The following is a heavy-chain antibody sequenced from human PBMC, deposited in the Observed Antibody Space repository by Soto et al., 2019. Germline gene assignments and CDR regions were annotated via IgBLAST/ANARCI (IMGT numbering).Heavy chain of an antibody. CDR3: ACFLTITGGWFDP. CDR2: IYHSGRT. J-gene: IGHJ5*02. D-gene: IGHD3-3*01. CDR1: GGSISSGHPY. Sequence: SETLSLTCTVSGGSISSGHPYGRWIRQHPGKGLEWIAYIYHSGRTYYNPSLKSRVTISVDRSKTQFSLKLSSVTAADTAVYYCACFLTITGGWFDPWGQGTLVTVSS. V-gene: IGHV4-30-4*08.